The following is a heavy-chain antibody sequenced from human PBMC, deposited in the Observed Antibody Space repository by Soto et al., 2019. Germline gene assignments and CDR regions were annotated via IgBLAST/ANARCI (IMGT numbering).Heavy chain of an antibody. V-gene: IGHV4-59*01. CDR2: IYYSGST. Sequence: SETLSLTCTVSGGSISSDYWSWIRQPPGKGLEWIGYIYYSGSTNYNPSLKSRVTISVDTSKNQFSLKLSSVTAADTAVYYCARARDIALDYWGQGTLVTVSS. J-gene: IGHJ4*02. D-gene: IGHD2-15*01. CDR1: GGSISSDY. CDR3: ARARDIALDY.